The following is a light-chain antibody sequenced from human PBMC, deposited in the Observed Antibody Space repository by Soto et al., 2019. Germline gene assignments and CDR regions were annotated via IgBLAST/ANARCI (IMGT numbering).Light chain of an antibody. CDR3: QQLTNFRFT. CDR1: QGINKF. J-gene: IGKJ2*01. Sequence: IQLTQSPSSLSASVGDRVTITCRASQGINKFFAWYQQRPGKAPQLLVYGASTLQSGVPSRFSGSGSGTDFTLTISSLQPEDFATYYCQQLTNFRFTFGQGTKLDIK. CDR2: GAS. V-gene: IGKV1-9*01.